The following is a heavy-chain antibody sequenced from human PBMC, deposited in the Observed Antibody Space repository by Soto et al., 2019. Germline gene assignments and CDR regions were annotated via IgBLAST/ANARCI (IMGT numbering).Heavy chain of an antibody. Sequence: QVQLVESGGGVVQPGRSLRLSCAASGFTFSSYGMHSVRQAPGKGLEWVAVIWYDGSNKYYADSVKGRFTISRDNSKNTLYLQMNSLRAEDTAVYYCARDRDFDWSKTFDYWGQGTLVTVSS. CDR2: IWYDGSNK. V-gene: IGHV3-33*01. J-gene: IGHJ4*02. D-gene: IGHD3-9*01. CDR1: GFTFSSYG. CDR3: ARDRDFDWSKTFDY.